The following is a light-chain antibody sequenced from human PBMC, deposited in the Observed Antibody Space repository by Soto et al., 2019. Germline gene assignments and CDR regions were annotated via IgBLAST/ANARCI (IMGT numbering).Light chain of an antibody. CDR2: GAS. Sequence: EVVLTQSPGTLSLSPGEGATLSCRASQSVGSNYLAWFQQKLGRAPRLLIYGASSRATGIPDRFSGSGSGTEFTLTISSLQSEDFALYYCQHYNNWPPRTFGQGTKVDIK. J-gene: IGKJ1*01. CDR3: QHYNNWPPRT. V-gene: IGKV3-20*01. CDR1: QSVGSNY.